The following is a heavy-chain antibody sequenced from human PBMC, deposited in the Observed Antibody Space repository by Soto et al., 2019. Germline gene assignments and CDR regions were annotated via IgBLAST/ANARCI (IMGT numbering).Heavy chain of an antibody. CDR3: TTVAPSDDFWSGYYMTGYYYYYMDV. D-gene: IGHD3-3*01. Sequence: GGSLRLSCAASGFTFSSYAMSWVRQAPGKGLEWVSAISGSGGSTYYADSAKGRFTTSRDNSKNTLYLQMNSLRAEDTVVSYWTTVAPSDDFWSGYYMTGYYYYYMDVWGKGTTVTVSS. CDR2: ISGSGGST. CDR1: GFTFSSYA. J-gene: IGHJ6*03. V-gene: IGHV3-23*01.